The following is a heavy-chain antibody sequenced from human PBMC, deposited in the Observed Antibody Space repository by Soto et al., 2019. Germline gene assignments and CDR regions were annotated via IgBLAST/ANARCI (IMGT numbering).Heavy chain of an antibody. D-gene: IGHD1-7*01. Sequence: SETLSLTCTVSGGSISSYYWSWIRQPPGKGLEWIGYIYYSGSTNYNPSLKSRVTISVDTSKNQFSLKLSSVTAADTAVYYCARGVGNWYYGVNWFDPWGQGTLVTVSS. V-gene: IGHV4-59*01. CDR1: GGSISSYY. J-gene: IGHJ5*02. CDR2: IYYSGST. CDR3: ARGVGNWYYGVNWFDP.